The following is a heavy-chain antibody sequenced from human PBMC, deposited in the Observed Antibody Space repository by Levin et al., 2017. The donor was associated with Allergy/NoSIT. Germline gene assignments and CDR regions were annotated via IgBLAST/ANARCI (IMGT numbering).Heavy chain of an antibody. J-gene: IGHJ3*01. CDR1: GFTFTNYW. D-gene: IGHD2-15*01. CDR3: VREDGGSLDAFDP. V-gene: IGHV3-74*03. CDR2: INTDGSTT. Sequence: GGSLRLSCAASGFTFTNYWMHWVRQAPGKGLVFVSRINTDGSTTEYADFVKGRLTISRDNAKNTLYLQMNSLRAEDTAVYYCVREDGGSLDAFDPWGQGTVVTVSS.